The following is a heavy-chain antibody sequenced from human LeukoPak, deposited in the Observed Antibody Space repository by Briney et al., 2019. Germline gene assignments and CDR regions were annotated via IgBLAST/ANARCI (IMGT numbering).Heavy chain of an antibody. CDR2: IKQDGSEK. CDR3: AGGRVVAGSYWMYNFDY. CDR1: GFTFSSYW. Sequence: PGGSLRLSCAASGFTFSSYWMSWVRQAPGKGLEWVANIKQDGSEKYYVDSVKGRFTISRDNAKNSLYLQMNSLRAEDTAVYYCAGGRVVAGSYWMYNFDYWGQGTLVTVPS. J-gene: IGHJ4*02. V-gene: IGHV3-7*04. D-gene: IGHD1-26*01.